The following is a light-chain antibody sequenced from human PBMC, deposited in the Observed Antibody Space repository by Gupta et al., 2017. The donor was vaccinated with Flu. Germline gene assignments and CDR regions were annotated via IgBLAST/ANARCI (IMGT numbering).Light chain of an antibody. CDR2: VAS. CDR3: QQANSFPIT. J-gene: IGKJ4*01. V-gene: IGKV1D-12*01. CDR1: QGIITW. Sequence: DIQMTQSPSPVSASVGDRVTITCRASQGIITWLAWYQQKPGKAPNLLIYVASGLQSGVPSRFSGSGSGTEFSLTISSLQPEDCSTYYCQQANSFPITFGRGTKVEIK.